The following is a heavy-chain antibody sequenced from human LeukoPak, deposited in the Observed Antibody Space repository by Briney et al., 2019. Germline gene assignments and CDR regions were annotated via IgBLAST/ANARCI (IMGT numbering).Heavy chain of an antibody. CDR2: ISYDRSNK. Sequence: GGSLRLSCAASGFTFSSYAMHWVRQAPGKGLEWVAVISYDRSNKYYADSVKGRFTISRDNSKNTLYLQMNSLRAEDTAVYYCARDGGIAAAGAIDAFDIWGQGTMVTVSS. CDR3: ARDGGIAAAGAIDAFDI. J-gene: IGHJ3*02. V-gene: IGHV3-30-3*01. D-gene: IGHD6-13*01. CDR1: GFTFSSYA.